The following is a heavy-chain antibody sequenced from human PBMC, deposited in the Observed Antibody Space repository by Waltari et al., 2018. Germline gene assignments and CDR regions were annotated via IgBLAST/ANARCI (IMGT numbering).Heavy chain of an antibody. Sequence: QVQLQQWGAGLLKPSETLSLTCAVYGGSFSGYYWSWIRQPPGKGLEWIGEINHSGSTNYNPSLKSRVTISVDTSKNQFSLKLSSVTAADTAVYYCATTPYQLLFGYDYWGQGTLVTVSS. V-gene: IGHV4-34*01. CDR2: INHSGST. J-gene: IGHJ4*02. CDR1: GGSFSGYY. CDR3: ATTPYQLLFGYDY. D-gene: IGHD2-2*01.